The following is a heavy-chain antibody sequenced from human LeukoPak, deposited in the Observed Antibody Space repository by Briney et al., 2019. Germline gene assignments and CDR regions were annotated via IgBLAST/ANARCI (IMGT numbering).Heavy chain of an antibody. Sequence: PSETLSLTCSVSGGSISGSYWNWIRQPPGKGLEWFGYIHYSGSTNYNPSLTSRVTISVDTSKNQFSLKLNSVTAADTAVYYCARMYHDILTGYYRVFDYWGQGTLVTVSS. J-gene: IGHJ4*02. D-gene: IGHD3-9*01. CDR1: GGSISGSY. CDR3: ARMYHDILTGYYRVFDY. V-gene: IGHV4-59*08. CDR2: IHYSGST.